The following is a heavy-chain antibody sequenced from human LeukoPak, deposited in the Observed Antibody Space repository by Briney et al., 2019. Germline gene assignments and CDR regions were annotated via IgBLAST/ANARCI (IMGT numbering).Heavy chain of an antibody. J-gene: IGHJ6*02. Sequence: GGSLRLSCTAYGFTVSSNYVSWVRQAPGQGLEWFSVIYSGGSTYYADSVKGRFTISRDNSKNAIYLQMNSLRAEDTAVYYCARVSQLSSVYYGIGVWGPWTTVTVSS. CDR3: ARVSQLSSVYYGIGV. CDR2: IYSGGST. CDR1: GFTVSSNY. D-gene: IGHD5-24*01. V-gene: IGHV3-53*01.